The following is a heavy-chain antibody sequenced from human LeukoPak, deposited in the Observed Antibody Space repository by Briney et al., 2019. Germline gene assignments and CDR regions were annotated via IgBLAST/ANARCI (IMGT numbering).Heavy chain of an antibody. CDR2: ISNSGHLM. Sequence: GGSLRLSCAASGFIVSSNYMSWVRQAPGKGLEWISYISNSGHLMYYADSVKGRFTISRDNAKNSLYLQMNSLRAEDMAVYYCATYTTSRVFYMWGQGTMVAVSS. CDR1: GFIVSSNY. D-gene: IGHD2-2*02. J-gene: IGHJ3*02. V-gene: IGHV3-11*04. CDR3: ATYTTSRVFYM.